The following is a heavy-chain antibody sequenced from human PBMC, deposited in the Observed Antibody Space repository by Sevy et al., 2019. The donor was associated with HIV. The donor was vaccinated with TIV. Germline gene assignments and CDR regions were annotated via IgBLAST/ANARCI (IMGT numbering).Heavy chain of an antibody. CDR2: IGGSSGTT. CDR1: GLTFSNYV. CDR3: ARNLSPSGAFDI. J-gene: IGHJ3*02. Sequence: RGSLRLSCAASGLTFSNYVMSWFRQAQGKGWEWLSVIGGSSGTTYAAESVKGRFTISRDNSKNTLYLHMSSLGAEDTAVYYCARNLSPSGAFDIWGQGTRVTVSS. D-gene: IGHD6-25*01. V-gene: IGHV3-23*01.